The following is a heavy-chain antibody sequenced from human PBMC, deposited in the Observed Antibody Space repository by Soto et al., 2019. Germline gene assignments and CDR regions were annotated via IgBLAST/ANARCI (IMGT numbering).Heavy chain of an antibody. J-gene: IGHJ6*03. V-gene: IGHV4-34*01. CDR3: ARGSYSSGWHRKMTTTTRWVYYMDV. CDR1: GGSFSGYY. D-gene: IGHD6-19*01. Sequence: SETLSLTCAVYGGSFSGYYWSWIRQPPGKGLEWIGEINHSGSTNYNPSLKSRVTISVDTSKNQFSLKLSSVTAADTAVYYCARGSYSSGWHRKMTTTTRWVYYMDVWGKGTTVTVSS. CDR2: INHSGST.